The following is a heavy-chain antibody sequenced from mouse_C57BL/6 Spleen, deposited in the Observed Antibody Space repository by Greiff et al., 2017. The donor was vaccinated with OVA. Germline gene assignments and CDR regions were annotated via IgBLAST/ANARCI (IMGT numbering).Heavy chain of an antibody. CDR1: GFTFSSYA. CDR2: ISDGGSYT. CDR3: ARGGYARSAMDY. J-gene: IGHJ4*01. Sequence: EVQVVESGGGLVKPGGSLKLSCAASGFTFSSYAMSWVRQTPEKRLEWVATISDGGSYTYYPDNVKGRFTISRDNAKNNLYLQMSHLKSEDTAMYYCARGGYARSAMDYWGQGTSVTVSS. D-gene: IGHD1-2*01. V-gene: IGHV5-4*01.